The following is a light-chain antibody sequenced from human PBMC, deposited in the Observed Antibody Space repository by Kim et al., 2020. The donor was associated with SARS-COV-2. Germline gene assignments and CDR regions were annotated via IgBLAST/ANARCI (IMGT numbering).Light chain of an antibody. V-gene: IGKV3-11*01. CDR3: QQRNVWPDT. CDR1: KSIGVS. J-gene: IGKJ2*01. CDR2: SAS. Sequence: SLSPGESATFTCMASKSIGVSLGWYQHKPGQAPRLLIYSASNRAAGVPARFSGSGFGTDFTLTISNLEPEDSAIYFCQQRNVWPDTFGQGTKLEI.